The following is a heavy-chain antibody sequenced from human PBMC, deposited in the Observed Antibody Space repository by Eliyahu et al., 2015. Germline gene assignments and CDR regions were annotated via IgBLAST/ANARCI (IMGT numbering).Heavy chain of an antibody. J-gene: IGHJ2*01. CDR1: GDSISSGGYH. CDR2: IYYTGST. CDR3: ARAGRPNWYFDL. Sequence: QVHLQESGPGLVKPSQTLSLTCTVXGDSISSGGYHWTWIRQHPGKGLEWIGYIYYTGSTSYTPSLKSRLNISLDTSKNQFSLRLTSVAAADTAVYYCARAGRPNWYFDLWGRGTLVTVSX. V-gene: IGHV4-31*03.